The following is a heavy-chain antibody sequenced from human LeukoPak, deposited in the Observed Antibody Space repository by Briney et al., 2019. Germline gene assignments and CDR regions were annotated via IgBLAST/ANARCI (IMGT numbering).Heavy chain of an antibody. Sequence: GGSLRLSCAASGFTFDDYTMHWVRQAPGKGLEWVSAISGSGGSTYYADSVKGRFTISRHNSKNTLYLQMNSLRAEDTAVYYCARDRLPSMVRGPQNDYWGQGTLVTVSS. J-gene: IGHJ4*02. CDR1: GFTFDDYT. CDR3: ARDRLPSMVRGPQNDY. V-gene: IGHV3-23*01. D-gene: IGHD3-10*01. CDR2: ISGSGGST.